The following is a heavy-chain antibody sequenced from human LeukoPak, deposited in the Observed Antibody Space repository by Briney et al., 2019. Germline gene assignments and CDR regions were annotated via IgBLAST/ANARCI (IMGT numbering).Heavy chain of an antibody. CDR2: ICGSGGST. CDR3: AKDLTLTTFHGFDY. CDR1: GFTFSSYS. Sequence: GGSLRLSCAASGFTFSSYSMSWVRQAPGEGLEWVSAICGSGGSTYYADSVRGRVTISRNNSKNTLSLQMNSLRPEDTAVYYCAKDLTLTTFHGFDYWGQGTLATVSS. J-gene: IGHJ4*02. V-gene: IGHV3-23*01. D-gene: IGHD4-17*01.